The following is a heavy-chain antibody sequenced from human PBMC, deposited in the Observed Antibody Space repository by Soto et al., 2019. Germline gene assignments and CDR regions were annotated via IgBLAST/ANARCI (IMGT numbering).Heavy chain of an antibody. J-gene: IGHJ4*02. Sequence: SVKVSCKASGGTFSSYAISWVRQAPGQGLEWMGGIIPIFGTANYAQKFQGRVTITADESTSTAYMELSSLRSEDTAVYYCARERVDSGYFDYWGQGTPVTVSS. CDR1: GGTFSSYA. V-gene: IGHV1-69*13. CDR2: IIPIFGTA. D-gene: IGHD1-26*01. CDR3: ARERVDSGYFDY.